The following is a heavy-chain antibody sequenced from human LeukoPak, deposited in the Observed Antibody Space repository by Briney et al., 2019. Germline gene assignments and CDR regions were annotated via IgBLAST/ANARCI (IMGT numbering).Heavy chain of an antibody. CDR2: IYSTGTT. CDR1: GGSISSYY. CDR3: ARDATGYNGVDY. Sequence: PSETLSLTCTVSGGSISSYYWSWIRQPPEKGLEWIGYIYSTGTTKYNPSLKSRVTISVDTSKNQFSLKLSSVTAADTAVYYCARDATGYNGVDYWGQGTLVTVSS. D-gene: IGHD5-24*01. J-gene: IGHJ4*02. V-gene: IGHV4-59*01.